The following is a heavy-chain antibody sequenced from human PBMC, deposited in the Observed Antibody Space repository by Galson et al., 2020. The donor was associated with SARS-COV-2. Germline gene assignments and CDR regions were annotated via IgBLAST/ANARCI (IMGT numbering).Heavy chain of an antibody. CDR3: ARHVSGTYFNR. V-gene: IGHV4-59*08. CDR2: IHYSGST. J-gene: IGHJ4*02. CDR1: GDSSSIFY. D-gene: IGHD1-26*01. Sequence: TSETPSLTCSVSGDSSSIFYLNWIRQPPGEGLGGVGYIHYSGSTNYKPSLESRVTMSVDTSKKQCSLKLSSVTAADTAVYYCARHVSGTYFNRWGQGILVTVSS.